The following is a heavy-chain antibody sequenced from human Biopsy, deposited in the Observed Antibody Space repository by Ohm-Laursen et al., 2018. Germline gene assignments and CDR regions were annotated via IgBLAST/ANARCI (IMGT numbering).Heavy chain of an antibody. V-gene: IGHV1-69*06. CDR3: ATKLTGYFHH. CDR2: NIPILGTG. J-gene: IGHJ1*01. Sequence: SVKVSCKAPGGTFSNYGVNWVRQAPGQGLEWLRGNIPILGTGNYAQKFQDRVTVAADTSTSTATMELRSLRSDDTAVYYCATKLTGYFHHWGQGILVTVSS. D-gene: IGHD3-9*01. CDR1: GGTFSNYG.